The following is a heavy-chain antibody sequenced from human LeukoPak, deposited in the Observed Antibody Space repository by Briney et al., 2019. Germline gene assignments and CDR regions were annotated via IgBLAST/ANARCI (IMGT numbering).Heavy chain of an antibody. J-gene: IGHJ3*01. Sequence: GGSLRLSCAASGFTFSDYAMHWVRQAPGKGLEWVAVLSYGGTNKYYADSVKGRFTISRDNSKNTMFLQMNSLRAEDTAVYHCARDRSGYANDAFDFWGQGAMVTVSS. V-gene: IGHV3-30-3*01. D-gene: IGHD3-3*01. CDR1: GFTFSDYA. CDR3: ARDRSGYANDAFDF. CDR2: LSYGGTNK.